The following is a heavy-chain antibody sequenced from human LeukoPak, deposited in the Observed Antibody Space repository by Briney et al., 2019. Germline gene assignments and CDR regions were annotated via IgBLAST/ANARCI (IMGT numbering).Heavy chain of an antibody. Sequence: GGSLRLSCVASGFTFSSYSMSWVRQAPGKGLEWVSYISGSSGTIYYADSVKCRFTISRDNAKNSLYLQMNSLRAEDTAVYYCARRSEFGVLYYMDIWGKGTTVTVSS. CDR3: ARRSEFGVLYYMDI. CDR2: ISGSSGTI. D-gene: IGHD3-16*01. CDR1: GFTFSSYS. J-gene: IGHJ6*03. V-gene: IGHV3-48*01.